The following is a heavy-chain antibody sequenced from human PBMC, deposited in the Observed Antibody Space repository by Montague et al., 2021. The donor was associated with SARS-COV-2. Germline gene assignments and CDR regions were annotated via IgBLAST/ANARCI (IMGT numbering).Heavy chain of an antibody. V-gene: IGHV4-34*01. CDR1: GGSFSTYS. CDR3: ARGQEGINMVLVVLGFYYYMDV. CDR2: IYHGGST. D-gene: IGHD3-22*01. Sequence: SETLSLTCAVPGGSFSTYSWNWIRQPPGKGLEWIGDIYHGGSTNYNSSPTSRVTISVDTSTNQFSLKLTPVTAADTAVYYCARGQEGINMVLVVLGFYYYMDVWGQGTTVTVSS. J-gene: IGHJ6*02.